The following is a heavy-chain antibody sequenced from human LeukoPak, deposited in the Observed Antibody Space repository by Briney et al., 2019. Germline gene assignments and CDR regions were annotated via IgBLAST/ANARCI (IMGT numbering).Heavy chain of an antibody. J-gene: IGHJ5*02. CDR1: GFTFSSYG. D-gene: IGHD6-13*01. V-gene: IGHV3-30*18. CDR3: AKGQSSSWYGWFDP. CDR2: ISYDGSNK. Sequence: GWSLTLSCVASGFTFSSYGMHWVGQPPAKGLDWVGVISYDGSNKYYADSVKGRFTISRDNSKNTLYLQMNRLRAEDTAVYYCAKGQSSSWYGWFDPWGQGTLVTVSS.